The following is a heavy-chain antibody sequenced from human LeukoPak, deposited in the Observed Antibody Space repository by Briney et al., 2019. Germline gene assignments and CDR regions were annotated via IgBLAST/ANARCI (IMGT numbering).Heavy chain of an antibody. CDR3: ARVGRGYCSGGSCPTHYYYYYYMDV. Sequence: SETLSLTCAVSGYSISSGYYWGWIRQPPGKGLEWIGSIYHSGSTYYNPSLKSRVTISVDTSKNQFSLRLSSVTAADTAVYYCARVGRGYCSGGSCPTHYYYYYYMDVWGKGTTVTVSS. V-gene: IGHV4-38-2*01. CDR2: IYHSGST. J-gene: IGHJ6*03. CDR1: GYSISSGYY. D-gene: IGHD2-15*01.